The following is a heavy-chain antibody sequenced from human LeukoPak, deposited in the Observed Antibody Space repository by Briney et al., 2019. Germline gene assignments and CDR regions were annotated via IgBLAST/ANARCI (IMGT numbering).Heavy chain of an antibody. CDR3: ARAILRYFGVYYCGMDV. V-gene: IGHV1-18*01. CDR1: GYTFTSYG. CDR2: ISAYNGNT. J-gene: IGHJ6*02. D-gene: IGHD3-9*01. Sequence: ASVKVSCKASGYTFTSYGISWVRQAPGQGLEWMGWISAYNGNTNYAQKLQGRVTMTADTSTSTAYMELRSLRSDDTAVYYCARAILRYFGVYYCGMDVWGQGTTVTVSS.